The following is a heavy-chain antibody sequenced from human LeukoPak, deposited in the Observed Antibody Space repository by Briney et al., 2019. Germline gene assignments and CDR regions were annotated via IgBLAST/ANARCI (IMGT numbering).Heavy chain of an antibody. CDR3: ARRSDWFRDAFDI. D-gene: IGHD3-9*01. V-gene: IGHV4-4*07. CDR1: GGSISSYY. CDR2: MYSSGS. J-gene: IGHJ3*02. Sequence: SETLSLTCTVSGGSISSYYLSWIRQTAGKGLEWIGRMYSSGSNYNPSLKSRVTMSIDTSTNQLSLKLSSVTAADTAVYYCARRSDWFRDAFDIWGQGTMVTVSS.